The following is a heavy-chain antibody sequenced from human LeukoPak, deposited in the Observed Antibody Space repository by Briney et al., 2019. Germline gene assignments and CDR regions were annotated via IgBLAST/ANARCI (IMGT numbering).Heavy chain of an antibody. Sequence: SETLSLTCAVYGGSFSGYYWSWIRQPPGKGLEWIGSFYYSGSTYYNPSLKSRVTISVDTSKNQFSLKLTFVTAADTAVYYCYYDSSRGYYFDYWGQGTLVTVSS. CDR2: FYYSGST. CDR1: GGSFSGYY. CDR3: YYDSSRGYYFDY. V-gene: IGHV4-34*01. D-gene: IGHD3-22*01. J-gene: IGHJ4*02.